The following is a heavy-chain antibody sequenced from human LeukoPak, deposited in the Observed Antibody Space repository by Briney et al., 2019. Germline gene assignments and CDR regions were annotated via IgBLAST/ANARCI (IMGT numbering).Heavy chain of an antibody. D-gene: IGHD3-10*01. CDR2: INPNSGGT. V-gene: IGHV1-2*06. CDR1: GYTFTGYY. J-gene: IGHJ4*02. Sequence: ASVKVSCKASGYTFTGYYMHWVRQAPGQGLEWMGRINPNSGGTNCAQKFQGRVTMTRDTSISTAYMELSRLRSDDTAVYYCAPGDYYGSGSYQFDYWGQGTLVTVSS. CDR3: APGDYYGSGSYQFDY.